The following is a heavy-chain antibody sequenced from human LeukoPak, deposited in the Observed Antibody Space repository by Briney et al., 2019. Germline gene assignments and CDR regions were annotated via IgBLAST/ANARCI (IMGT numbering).Heavy chain of an antibody. CDR1: GFTFDDYA. CDR3: AKDKYSSTLHTFDY. J-gene: IGHJ4*02. V-gene: IGHV3-9*01. CDR2: ISWNSGSI. D-gene: IGHD6-19*01. Sequence: PGGSLRLSCAASGFTFDDYAMHWVRQAPGKGLEWVSGISWNSGSIGYADSVKGRFTISRDNAKNSLYLQMNSLRAEGTALYYCAKDKYSSTLHTFDYWGQGTLVTVSS.